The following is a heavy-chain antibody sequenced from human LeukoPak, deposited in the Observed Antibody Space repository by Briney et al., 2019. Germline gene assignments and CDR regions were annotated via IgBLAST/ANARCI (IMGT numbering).Heavy chain of an antibody. CDR3: ARTRGNWFDP. CDR2: IHTSGTT. CDR1: GASMNAYY. Sequence: PSETLSLTCIVSGASMNAYYWSWMLQHAGKELEWMGDIHTSGTTNYNPSLKSRVTMSVDMSKSQFSLKLSSVTAADTAVYYCARTRGNWFDPWGQGTLVIVSS. D-gene: IGHD3-10*01. J-gene: IGHJ5*02. V-gene: IGHV4-4*07.